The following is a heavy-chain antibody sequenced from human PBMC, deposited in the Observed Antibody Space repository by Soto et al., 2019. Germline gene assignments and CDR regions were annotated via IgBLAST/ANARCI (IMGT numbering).Heavy chain of an antibody. CDR2: VNPNSGET. CDR3: SDTGGP. J-gene: IGHJ5*02. CDR1: GHSLNKYD. D-gene: IGHD2-8*02. V-gene: IGHV1-8*01. Sequence: ASVKVSCKASGHSLNKYDINWVRQAPGQGLEWMGWVNPNSGETGFAQKFQGRITMTRNTSINTVYMELRSLRSDDTAVYFCSDTGGPWGQGXLVNVS.